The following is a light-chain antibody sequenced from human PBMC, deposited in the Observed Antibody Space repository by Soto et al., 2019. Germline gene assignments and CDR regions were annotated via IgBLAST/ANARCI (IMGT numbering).Light chain of an antibody. Sequence: VLTQPPSASGTPGQRVTISCSGSSSNIGSNYVYWYQQLPGTAPKLLIYRNNQRPSGVPDRFSGSKSGTSASLAISGLRSEDEADYYCAAWDDSLSGPVFGGGTKLTVL. J-gene: IGLJ2*01. CDR1: SSNIGSNY. V-gene: IGLV1-47*01. CDR3: AAWDDSLSGPV. CDR2: RNN.